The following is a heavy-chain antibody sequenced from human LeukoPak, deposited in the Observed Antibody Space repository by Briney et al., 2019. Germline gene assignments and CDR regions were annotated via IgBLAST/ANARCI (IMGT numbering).Heavy chain of an antibody. V-gene: IGHV4-59*08. CDR3: ARRYDSSGYYYAAFDY. CDR2: IYYSGST. D-gene: IGHD3-22*01. Sequence: SETLSLTCTVSGGSISSYYWSWTRQPPGKGLEWIGYIYYSGSTNYNPSLKSRVTISVDTSKNQFSLKLSSVTAADTAVYYCARRYDSSGYYYAAFDYWGQGTLVTVSS. J-gene: IGHJ4*02. CDR1: GGSISSYY.